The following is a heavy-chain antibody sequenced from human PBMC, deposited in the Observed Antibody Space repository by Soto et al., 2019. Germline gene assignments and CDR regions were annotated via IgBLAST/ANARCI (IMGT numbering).Heavy chain of an antibody. CDR2: IKEDGSAK. CDR3: ARDFGGY. D-gene: IGHD3-10*01. J-gene: IGHJ4*02. CDR1: GFTFNDYW. V-gene: IGHV3-7*04. Sequence: GGSLRLSCTASGFTFNDYWMRWVRQAPGKGREWVASIKEDGSAKDYVDSVKGRFTISRDNAKNSLSLQMNSLRAEDTAVYYCARDFGGYWGQGTLVTVSS.